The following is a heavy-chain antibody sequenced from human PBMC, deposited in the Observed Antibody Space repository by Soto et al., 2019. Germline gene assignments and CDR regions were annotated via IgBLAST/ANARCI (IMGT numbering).Heavy chain of an antibody. J-gene: IGHJ4*02. D-gene: IGHD6-13*01. CDR1: GFTFSSYS. CDR2: ISSSSSTI. CDR3: ARDPYSSSWLDFDY. Sequence: EVQLVESGGGLVQPGGSLRLSCAASGFTFSSYSMNWVRQAPGKGLEWVSYISSSSSTIYYADSVKGRFTISRDNAKNSLYLQINSQRDEDTAVYYCARDPYSSSWLDFDYWGQGTLVTVSS. V-gene: IGHV3-48*02.